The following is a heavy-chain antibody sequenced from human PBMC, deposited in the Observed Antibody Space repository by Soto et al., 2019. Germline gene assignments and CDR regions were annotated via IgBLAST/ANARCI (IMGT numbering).Heavy chain of an antibody. D-gene: IGHD3-9*01. CDR3: AHMSPEDWPIDY. Sequence: QITLKESGPTLVRPTQTLTLTCAFSGFSLSTSGVGVGWIRQPPGKALEWLAVIYWDDSKHYSPSLRSRLTITNLTSKNQVVLTMTNMDPMHTGTYYCAHMSPEDWPIDYWGQGTLVTVSS. J-gene: IGHJ4*02. CDR2: IYWDDSK. V-gene: IGHV2-5*02. CDR1: GFSLSTSGVG.